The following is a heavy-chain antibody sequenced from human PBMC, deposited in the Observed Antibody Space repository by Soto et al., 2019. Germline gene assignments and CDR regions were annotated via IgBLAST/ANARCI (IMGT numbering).Heavy chain of an antibody. J-gene: IGHJ3*02. V-gene: IGHV1-2*04. CDR3: ARGDDYYDSSGLDI. Sequence: GASVKVSCKASGGTFSSYAISWVRQAPGQGLEWMGWINPNSGGTNYAQKFQGWVTMTRDTSISTAYMELSRLRSDDTAVYYCARGDDYYDSSGLDIWGQGTMVTVSS. CDR2: INPNSGGT. CDR1: GGTFSSYA. D-gene: IGHD3-22*01.